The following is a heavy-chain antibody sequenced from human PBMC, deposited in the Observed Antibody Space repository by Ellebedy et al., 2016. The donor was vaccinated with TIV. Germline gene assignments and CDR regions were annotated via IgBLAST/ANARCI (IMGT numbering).Heavy chain of an antibody. Sequence: GGSLRLXXAASGFTFSTYAMSWVRQAPGKVLEWVSGISGSGGSTYYANSVKGRFTISRDNSKNTLYLQMNSLRAEDTAVYYCARDRPLFIGQLVVGGNWFDPWGQGTLVTVSS. V-gene: IGHV3-23*01. J-gene: IGHJ5*02. D-gene: IGHD6-6*01. CDR1: GFTFSTYA. CDR2: ISGSGGST. CDR3: ARDRPLFIGQLVVGGNWFDP.